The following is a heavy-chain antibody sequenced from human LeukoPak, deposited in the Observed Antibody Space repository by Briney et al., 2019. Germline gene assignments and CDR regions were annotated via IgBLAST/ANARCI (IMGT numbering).Heavy chain of an antibody. V-gene: IGHV3-13*01. CDR2: LHTAGDA. Sequence: GGSLRLSCAASGFTFSDYDMHWVRQVTGKGLEWVSSLHTAGDAHYSVSVRGRFIISRERSKTSFYLQMNSLRAEDSVMYYCSRGGQRAGYAFDIWGQGTMVTVSS. CDR1: GFTFSDYD. J-gene: IGHJ3*02. CDR3: SRGGQRAGYAFDI.